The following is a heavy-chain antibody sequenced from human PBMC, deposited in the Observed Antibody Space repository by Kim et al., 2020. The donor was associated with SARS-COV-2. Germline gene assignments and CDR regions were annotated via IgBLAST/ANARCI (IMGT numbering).Heavy chain of an antibody. CDR1: GGSISSSSYY. CDR2: IYYSGST. V-gene: IGHV4-39*01. D-gene: IGHD6-13*01. Sequence: SETLSLTCTVSGGSISSSSYYWGWIRQPPGKGLEWIGSIYYSGSTYYNPSLKSRVTISVDTSKNQFSLKLSSVTAADTAVYYCARQWGSWLCPIDPWGQGTLVTVSS. CDR3: ARQWGSWLCPIDP. J-gene: IGHJ5*02.